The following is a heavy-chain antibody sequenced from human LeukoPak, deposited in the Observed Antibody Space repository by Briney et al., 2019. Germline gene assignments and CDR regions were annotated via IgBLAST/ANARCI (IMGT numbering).Heavy chain of an antibody. CDR1: GGSVSSGSYY. Sequence: SETLSLTCTVSGGSVSSGSYYWSWIRQPPGKGLEWIGYIYYSGSTYYNPSLKSRVTISVDTSKNQFSLKLSSVTAADTAVYYCARDGGNSITNYYYGMDVWGQGTTVTVSS. CDR2: IYYSGST. CDR3: ARDGGNSITNYYYGMDV. J-gene: IGHJ6*02. V-gene: IGHV4-61*01. D-gene: IGHD4-23*01.